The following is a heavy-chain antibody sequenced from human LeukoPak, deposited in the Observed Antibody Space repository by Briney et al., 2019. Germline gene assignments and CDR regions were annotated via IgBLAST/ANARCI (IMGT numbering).Heavy chain of an antibody. D-gene: IGHD2-2*02. J-gene: IGHJ4*02. CDR2: INPSGGST. CDR1: GYTFTSYY. Sequence: ASVKVSCKASGYTFTSYYMHWVRQAPGQGLEWMGIINPSGGSTSYAQKFQGRVTMTRDTSTSTVYTELSSLRSEDTAVYYCARAEEYCSSTSCYSLPDYWGQGTLVTVSS. V-gene: IGHV1-46*01. CDR3: ARAEEYCSSTSCYSLPDY.